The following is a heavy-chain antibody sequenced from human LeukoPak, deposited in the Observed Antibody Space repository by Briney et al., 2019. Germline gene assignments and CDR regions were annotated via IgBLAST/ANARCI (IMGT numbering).Heavy chain of an antibody. D-gene: IGHD3-10*01. CDR2: ISSGGSYE. Sequence: GRSLRLSCAASGFTFSSYAMHWVRQAPGKGLVWVSIISSGGSYEYYADSVKGRFTISRDNSKNTLFLQLNSLRAEDTALYYCARDSTYYYESGSSGPHYFDNWGQGTLVTVSS. J-gene: IGHJ4*02. CDR1: GFTFSSYA. V-gene: IGHV3-30*01. CDR3: ARDSTYYYESGSSGPHYFDN.